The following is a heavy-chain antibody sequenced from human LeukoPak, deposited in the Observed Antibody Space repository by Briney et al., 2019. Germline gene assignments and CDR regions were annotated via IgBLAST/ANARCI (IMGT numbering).Heavy chain of an antibody. J-gene: IGHJ6*02. CDR2: ISYDGSNK. CDR3: ARDETVTTLVSYYYYGMDV. D-gene: IGHD4-23*01. V-gene: IGHV3-30*03. CDR1: GFTFSSYG. Sequence: GGSLRLSCAASGFTFSSYGMHWVRQAPGKGLEWVAVISYDGSNKYYADSVKGRFTISRDNSKNTPYLQMNSLRAEDTAVYYCARDETVTTLVSYYYYGMDVWGQGTTVTVSS.